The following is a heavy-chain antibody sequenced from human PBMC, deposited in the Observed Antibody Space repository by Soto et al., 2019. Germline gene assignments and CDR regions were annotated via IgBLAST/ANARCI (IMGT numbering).Heavy chain of an antibody. CDR1: GYTFASYA. Sequence: QVQLVQSGAEVKKPGASVKVSCKASGYTFASYAISWMRQAPGQGLEWMGWNSAYNGNTNYAQKLHATVPRTTDAASRTAFIEPSSHRSDNMRVYSRSRDPPPLDYGGQGTLVTVSS. V-gene: IGHV1-18*03. CDR3: SRDPPPLDY. J-gene: IGHJ4*02. CDR2: NSAYNGNT.